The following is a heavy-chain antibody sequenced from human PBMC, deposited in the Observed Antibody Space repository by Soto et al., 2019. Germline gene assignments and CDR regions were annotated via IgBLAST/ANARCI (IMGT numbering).Heavy chain of an antibody. V-gene: IGHV1-69*10. CDR2: IIPILGTP. J-gene: IGHJ4*02. CDR3: AREKSRYDRSGYYRPDY. Sequence: GASVKVSCKASGDTFRSYAISWVRQAPGQGLEWVGGIIPILGTPNYAQKFQGRVTITADKSTSTAYMELSSLRSEDTAVYDCAREKSRYDRSGYYRPDYWGQGTLVTVSS. D-gene: IGHD3-22*01. CDR1: GDTFRSYA.